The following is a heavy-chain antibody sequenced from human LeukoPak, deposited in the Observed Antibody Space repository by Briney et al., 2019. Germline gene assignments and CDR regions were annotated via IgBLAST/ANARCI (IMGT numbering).Heavy chain of an antibody. D-gene: IGHD2-2*01. V-gene: IGHV3-21*01. CDR2: ISSSSSYI. CDR1: GFTFSSYS. J-gene: IGHJ5*02. Sequence: PGGSLRLSCAASGFTFSSYSMNWVRQAPGKGLEWVSSISSSSSYIYYADSVKGRFTISRDNAKNSLYLQMNSLRAEDTAVYYCAREGYCSSTSCRPGGFDPWGQGTLVTVSS. CDR3: AREGYCSSTSCRPGGFDP.